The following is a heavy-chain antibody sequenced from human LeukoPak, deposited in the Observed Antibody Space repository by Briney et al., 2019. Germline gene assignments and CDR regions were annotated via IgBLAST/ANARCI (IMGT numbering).Heavy chain of an antibody. V-gene: IGHV3-48*01. D-gene: IGHD1-26*01. Sequence: GGSLRLSCAASGFTFSSYSTNWVRQAPGKGLEWVSHITSSSAIIYYADSVKGRFTISRDNAKSSLYLQMNSLRAEDTAIYYCARTTGSYYGYFDYWGRGTQVTVSS. CDR2: ITSSSAII. J-gene: IGHJ4*02. CDR1: GFTFSSYS. CDR3: ARTTGSYYGYFDY.